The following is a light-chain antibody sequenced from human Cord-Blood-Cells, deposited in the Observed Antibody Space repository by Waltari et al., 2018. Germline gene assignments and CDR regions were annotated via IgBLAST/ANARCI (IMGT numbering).Light chain of an antibody. V-gene: IGLV3-1*01. J-gene: IGLJ2*01. CDR3: QAWDSSTVV. CDR2: QDS. Sequence: SYELTRPPSVSVSPGQTASITCSGDKLGDKYACWYQQKPGQSPVLVIYQDSKRPSGIPERFSGSNSGNTATRTISGTQAMDEADYYCQAWDSSTVVFGGGTKLTVL. CDR1: KLGDKY.